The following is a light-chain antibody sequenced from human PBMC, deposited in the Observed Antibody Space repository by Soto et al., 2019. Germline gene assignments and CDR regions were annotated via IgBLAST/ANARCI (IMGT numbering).Light chain of an antibody. CDR2: DAS. V-gene: IGKV3-11*01. Sequence: EVVLTQSPATLSLFPGESATLSCRASETISNQLAWYQQKPGQAPRLLMYDASHRVTGIPARYSVSGSGTDFTLIISSLEPADFAVYYCQHRSDWPPICTFGQGTKVDIK. CDR1: ETISNQ. CDR3: QHRSDWPPICT. J-gene: IGKJ2*02.